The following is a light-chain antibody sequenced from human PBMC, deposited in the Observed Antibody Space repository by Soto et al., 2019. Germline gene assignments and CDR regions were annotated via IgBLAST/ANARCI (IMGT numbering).Light chain of an antibody. Sequence: EIVMTQSPATLSVSPGERATLSCRASQSVSSNLAWYQQKPGQAPRLLIYGASTRATGIPARFSGSGSGTEFTLTISSLQSEDFAVYYCQQYHNWYSFGQGSNLEIK. CDR3: QQYHNWYS. J-gene: IGKJ2*03. CDR2: GAS. V-gene: IGKV3-15*01. CDR1: QSVSSN.